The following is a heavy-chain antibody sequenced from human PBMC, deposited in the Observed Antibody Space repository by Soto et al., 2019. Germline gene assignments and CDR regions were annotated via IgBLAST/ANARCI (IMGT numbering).Heavy chain of an antibody. V-gene: IGHV1-69*12. D-gene: IGHD5-18*01. Sequence: QVQLVQSGAEVKKPGSSVKVSCKASGGTFSSYAISWVRQAPGQGLEWMGGIIPNFGTANYAQKFQGRVTITADESTSTAYMELSSLRSEDTAVYYCARDRRLTWIQLWLNAFDIWGQGTMVTVSS. CDR2: IIPNFGTA. J-gene: IGHJ3*02. CDR3: ARDRRLTWIQLWLNAFDI. CDR1: GGTFSSYA.